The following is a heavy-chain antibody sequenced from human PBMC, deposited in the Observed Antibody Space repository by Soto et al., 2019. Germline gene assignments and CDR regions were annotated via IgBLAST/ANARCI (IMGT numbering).Heavy chain of an antibody. J-gene: IGHJ4*02. CDR1: GDSVASNSAA. V-gene: IGHV6-1*01. CDR2: TYYRSKWYN. Sequence: SHTLSLTCAISGDSVASNSAAWNWIRQCPSRGLEWLGRTYYRSKWYNDYAVSVKSRITINPDTSKNQFSLQLNSVNPEDTVVYDCASERVVAAAGHFDYWGQGTPFTVSS. CDR3: ASERVVAAAGHFDY. D-gene: IGHD6-13*01.